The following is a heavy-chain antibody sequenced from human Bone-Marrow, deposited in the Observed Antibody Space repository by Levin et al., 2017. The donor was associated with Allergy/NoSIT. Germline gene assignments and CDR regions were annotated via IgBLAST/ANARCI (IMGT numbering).Heavy chain of an antibody. CDR1: GGSISSYY. D-gene: IGHD3-16*02. J-gene: IGHJ4*02. CDR3: ARGEPDYDYVWGSYRYTLDY. Sequence: SETLSLTCTVSGGSISSYYWSWIRQPPGKGLEYIGFIYYSGITNYNPSLTGRVTMSVDTSKNQFSLKLSSVTAADTAVYYCARGEPDYDYVWGSYRYTLDYWGQGTLVTVSS. V-gene: IGHV4-59*01. CDR2: IYYSGIT.